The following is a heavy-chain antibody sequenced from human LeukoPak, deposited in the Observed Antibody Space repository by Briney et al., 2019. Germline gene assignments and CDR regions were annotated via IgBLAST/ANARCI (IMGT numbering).Heavy chain of an antibody. CDR1: GFTFSSYA. CDR2: ISYDGSNK. Sequence: GGFLRLSCAASGFTFSSYAMHWVRQAPGKGLEWVAVISYDGSNKYYADSVKGRFTISRDNSKNTLYLQMNSLRAEDTAVYYCAAPGIQLWSSHFDYWGQGTLVTVSS. V-gene: IGHV3-30-3*01. D-gene: IGHD5-18*01. CDR3: AAPGIQLWSSHFDY. J-gene: IGHJ4*02.